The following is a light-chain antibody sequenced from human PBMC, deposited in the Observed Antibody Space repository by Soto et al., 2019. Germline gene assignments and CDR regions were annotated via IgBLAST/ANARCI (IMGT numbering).Light chain of an antibody. Sequence: QSALTQPASVSGSPGLSITISCTGTSSDVGGYNYVSWYQQHPGKAPKLMIYEVSNRPSGVSNRFSGSKSGNTASLTISGLQAEDEADYYCSSYTSSSTPFVFGTGTNLTVL. CDR3: SSYTSSSTPFV. V-gene: IGLV2-14*01. CDR2: EVS. CDR1: SSDVGGYNY. J-gene: IGLJ1*01.